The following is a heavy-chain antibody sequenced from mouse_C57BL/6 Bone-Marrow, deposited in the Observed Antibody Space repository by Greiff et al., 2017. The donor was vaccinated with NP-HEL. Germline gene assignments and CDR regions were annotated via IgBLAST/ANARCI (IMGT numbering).Heavy chain of an antibody. V-gene: IGHV1-82*01. CDR3: AREEITTVVPFAY. D-gene: IGHD1-1*01. CDR2: IYPGDGDT. Sequence: QVQLQQSGPELVKPGASVKISCKASGYAFSSSWMNWVKQRPGKGLEWIGRIYPGDGDTNYNGKFKGKATLTADKSPSTAYMQLSSLTSEDSAVYFCAREEITTVVPFAYWGQGTLVTVSA. CDR1: GYAFSSSW. J-gene: IGHJ3*01.